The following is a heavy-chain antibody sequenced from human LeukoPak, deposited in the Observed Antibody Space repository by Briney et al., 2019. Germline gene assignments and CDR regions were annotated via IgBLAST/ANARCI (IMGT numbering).Heavy chain of an antibody. D-gene: IGHD3-10*01. CDR3: ARSAYYYGSGSYCDI. CDR1: GFTFSSYW. V-gene: IGHV3-7*03. Sequence: PGGSLRLSCAASGFTFSSYWMSWVRQAPGKGLEWVANIKQDGSEKYYVDSVKGRFTISRDNAKNSLYLQMNSLRAEDTAVYYCARSAYYYGSGSYCDIWGQGTMVTVSS. CDR2: IKQDGSEK. J-gene: IGHJ3*02.